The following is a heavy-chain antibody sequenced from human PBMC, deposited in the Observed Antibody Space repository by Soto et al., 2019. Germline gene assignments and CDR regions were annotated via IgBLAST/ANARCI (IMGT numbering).Heavy chain of an antibody. CDR1: GFTFSSYG. D-gene: IGHD3-22*01. Sequence: LRLSCAASGFTFSSYGMHWVRQAPGKGLEWVAVIWYDGSNKYYADSVKGRFTISRDNSKNTLYLQMNSLRAEDTAVYYCAKGQVVSNPYYGMDVWGQGTTVTVSS. V-gene: IGHV3-33*06. CDR3: AKGQVVSNPYYGMDV. CDR2: IWYDGSNK. J-gene: IGHJ6*02.